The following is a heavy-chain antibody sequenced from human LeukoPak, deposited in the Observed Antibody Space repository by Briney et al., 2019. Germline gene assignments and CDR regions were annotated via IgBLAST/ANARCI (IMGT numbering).Heavy chain of an antibody. CDR3: ARGKMNGDDFDY. CDR1: GYTFTGYY. V-gene: IGHV1-2*02. J-gene: IGHJ4*02. CDR2: INPNSGT. Sequence: ASVKVSCKASGYTFTGYYMHWVRQAPGQGLEWMGWINPNSGTNYAQKFQGRVTMTRDTSTTTAYMELSSLRSDDTAVYYCARGKMNGDDFDYWGQGTLVTVAS. D-gene: IGHD4-17*01.